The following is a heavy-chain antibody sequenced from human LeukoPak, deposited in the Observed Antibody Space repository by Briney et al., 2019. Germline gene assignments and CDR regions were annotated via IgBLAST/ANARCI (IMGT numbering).Heavy chain of an antibody. CDR1: GFSFSSYW. D-gene: IGHD6-13*01. V-gene: IGHV3-7*01. J-gene: IGHJ4*02. Sequence: PGGSLRRSCAASGFSFSSYWMSWVRQAPGKGREGVANIKQDGSEKYYVDSVKGRFTISRDSAKNSLYLQMNSLRAEDTAVYYCARDFGSSSSFDYWGQGTLVTVSS. CDR3: ARDFGSSSSFDY. CDR2: IKQDGSEK.